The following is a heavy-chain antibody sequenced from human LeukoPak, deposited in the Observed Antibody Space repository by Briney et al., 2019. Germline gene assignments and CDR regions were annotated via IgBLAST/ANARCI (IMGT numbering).Heavy chain of an antibody. Sequence: ASVKVSCKASGYTFTSYAMNWVRQAPGQGLEWMGWINTNTGNPTYAQGFTGRFVFSLDTSVSTAYLQISSLKAEDTAVYYCARDGYSGYDLEARRFDYWGQGTLVTVSS. CDR2: INTNTGNP. CDR3: ARDGYSGYDLEARRFDY. V-gene: IGHV7-4-1*02. CDR1: GYTFTSYA. D-gene: IGHD5-12*01. J-gene: IGHJ4*02.